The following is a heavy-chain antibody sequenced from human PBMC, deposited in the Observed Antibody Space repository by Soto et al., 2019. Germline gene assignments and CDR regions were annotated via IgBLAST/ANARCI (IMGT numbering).Heavy chain of an antibody. D-gene: IGHD2-15*01. CDR3: AKRRGAGGHFDY. CDR2: VSIGGST. V-gene: IGHV3-23*01. CDR1: GFTFSSYA. J-gene: IGHJ4*02. Sequence: PGGSLRLSRAASGFTFSSYAMGWVRQGPGKGLEWVAVVSIGGSTHYADSVRGRFTISRDNSKNTLSLQMNSLTAEDTAVYFCAKRRGAGGHFDYWGQGALVTVSS.